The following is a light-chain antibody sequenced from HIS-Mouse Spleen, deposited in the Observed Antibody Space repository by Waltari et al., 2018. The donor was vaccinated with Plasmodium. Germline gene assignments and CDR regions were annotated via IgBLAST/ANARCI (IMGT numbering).Light chain of an antibody. CDR2: EGS. V-gene: IGLV2-8*01. CDR3: SSYAGSNNLV. J-gene: IGLJ2*01. Sequence: QSALTQPPSASGSPGQSVTISCTGTSSDVGGYNYVSWYQQHPGKAPKLMIYEGSKRPSGVPYRVSGSKSGNTAALTVSGLQAEDEADYYCSSYAGSNNLVFGGGTKLNVL. CDR1: SSDVGGYNY.